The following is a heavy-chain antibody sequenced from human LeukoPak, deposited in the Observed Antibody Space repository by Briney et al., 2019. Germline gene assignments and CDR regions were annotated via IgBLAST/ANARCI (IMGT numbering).Heavy chain of an antibody. CDR2: ITGGGEST. CDR1: GFTFEASA. CDR3: AKNIRDQLLCGFNY. J-gene: IGHJ4*02. V-gene: IGHV3-23*01. D-gene: IGHD2-2*01. Sequence: PGGSLRLSCAASGFTFEASAMSWVRQAPGKGLEWVAVITGGGESTYYADSVKGRFTISRDNSKKTLFLQVNSLRAEDTAVYFCAKNIRDQLLCGFNYRGQGIVVTVSS.